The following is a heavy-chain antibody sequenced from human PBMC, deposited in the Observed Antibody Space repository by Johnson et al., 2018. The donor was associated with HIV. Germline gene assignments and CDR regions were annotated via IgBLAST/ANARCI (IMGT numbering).Heavy chain of an antibody. J-gene: IGHJ3*02. D-gene: IGHD3-16*01. CDR2: IYSGGST. CDR1: GFTVSSTY. Sequence: VHLVESCGGLVQPGGSLRLPCPASGFTVSSTYMSWVRQAPGKGLEWVSVIYSGGSTTYADSVKGRFTISRHNSKNTLYLQMNSLRAEDTAVYYCARGSRYTYDNDDVHLLHAFDIWGQGTMVTVSS. V-gene: IGHV3-66*01. CDR3: ARGSRYTYDNDDVHLLHAFDI.